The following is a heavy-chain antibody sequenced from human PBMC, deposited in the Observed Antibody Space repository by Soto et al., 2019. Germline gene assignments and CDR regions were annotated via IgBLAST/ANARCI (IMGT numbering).Heavy chain of an antibody. CDR3: ARDRPGLFDY. J-gene: IGHJ4*02. D-gene: IGHD3-10*01. V-gene: IGHV1-69*08. Sequence: QVQLVQSGAEVKKPGSSVKVSCKASGGTFSSYTISWVRQAPGQGLEWMGRIIPILGIANYAHKFQGRVTITADKSTSTSYMELSSLRSEDTAVYYCARDRPGLFDYWGQGTLVTDSS. CDR1: GGTFSSYT. CDR2: IIPILGIA.